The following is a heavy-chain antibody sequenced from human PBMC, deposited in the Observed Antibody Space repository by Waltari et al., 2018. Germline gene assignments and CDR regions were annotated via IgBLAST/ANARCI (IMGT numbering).Heavy chain of an antibody. CDR1: GYSISSGYS. CDR2: IYHSGST. J-gene: IGHJ5*02. Sequence: QVQLQESGPGLVKPSETLSLTCAVSGYSISSGYSWGWIRQPPGKGLEWIGSIYHSGSTYYNPSLKSRVTISVDTSKNQFSLKLSSVTAADTAVYYCARDQRGWFDPWGQGTLVTVSS. D-gene: IGHD6-25*01. CDR3: ARDQRGWFDP. V-gene: IGHV4-38-2*02.